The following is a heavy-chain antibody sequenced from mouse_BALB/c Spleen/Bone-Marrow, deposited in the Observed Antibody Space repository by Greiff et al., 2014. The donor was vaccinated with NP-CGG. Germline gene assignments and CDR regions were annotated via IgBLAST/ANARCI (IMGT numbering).Heavy chain of an antibody. CDR3: TRGFAY. CDR2: INPSNGGT. J-gene: IGHJ3*01. V-gene: IGHV1S81*02. Sequence: VQLQESGAELVKPGASVKLSRKASGYTFTSYYMYWVKQRPGQGLEWIGEINPSNGGTNFNEKFKSKATLTVDRSSSTAYMQLSSLTSEDSAVYYCTRGFAYWGQGTLVTVSA. CDR1: GYTFTSYY.